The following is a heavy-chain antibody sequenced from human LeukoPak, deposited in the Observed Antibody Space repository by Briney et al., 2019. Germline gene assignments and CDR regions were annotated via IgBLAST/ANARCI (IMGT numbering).Heavy chain of an antibody. CDR1: GYIFTSYW. J-gene: IGHJ4*02. D-gene: IGHD2-15*01. Sequence: GESLKISCKASGYIFTSYWIGWVRQMPGKGLGWLGNIYPGDFDTRYSPSFQGQVTISADKSISTAYLQWSSLKASDTAMYYCARLGVGVTFLFWGQGTLVTVSS. CDR3: ARLGVGVTFLF. CDR2: IYPGDFDT. V-gene: IGHV5-51*01.